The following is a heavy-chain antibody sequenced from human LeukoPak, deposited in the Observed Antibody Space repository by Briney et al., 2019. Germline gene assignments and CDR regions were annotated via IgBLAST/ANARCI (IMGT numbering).Heavy chain of an antibody. J-gene: IGHJ4*02. CDR2: IDWDDDK. V-gene: IGHV2-70*11. D-gene: IGHD3-22*01. Sequence: SGPALVKPTQTLTLTCTFSGFSLSTSRMCVSWIRQPPGKALEWLARIDWDDDKYYSTSLKTRLTISKDTSKNQVVLTMTNMDPVDTATYYCARTTYYYDSSGYYSKLFDYWGQGTLVTVSS. CDR1: GFSLSTSRMC. CDR3: ARTTYYYDSSGYYSKLFDY.